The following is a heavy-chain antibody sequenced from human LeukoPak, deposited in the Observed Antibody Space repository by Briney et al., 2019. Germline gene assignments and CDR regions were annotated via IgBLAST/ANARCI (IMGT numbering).Heavy chain of an antibody. V-gene: IGHV3-74*01. CDR2: INSDGSST. Sequence: PGGSLRLSCAASGFTLSGNWMHWVRQAPGKGLVWVSRINSDGSSTSYADSVKGGSTISRDNAKNTLYLQMNSLRAEDTAVYYCARRHNYDHWGQETLVSVSS. CDR1: GFTLSGNW. J-gene: IGHJ4*02. CDR3: ARRHNYDH. D-gene: IGHD2-21*01.